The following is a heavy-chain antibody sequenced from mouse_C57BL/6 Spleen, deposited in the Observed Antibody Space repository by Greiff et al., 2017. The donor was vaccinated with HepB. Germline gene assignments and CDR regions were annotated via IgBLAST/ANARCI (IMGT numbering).Heavy chain of an antibody. CDR3: ARDPFITTVVAPYAMDY. D-gene: IGHD1-1*01. J-gene: IGHJ4*01. CDR2: ISDGGSYT. CDR1: GFTFSSYA. Sequence: EVMLVESGGGLVKPGGSLKLSCAASGFTFSSYAMSWVRQTPEKRLEWVATISDGGSYTYYPDNVKGRFTISRDNAKNNLYLQMSHLKSEDTAMYYCARDPFITTVVAPYAMDYWGQGTSVTVSS. V-gene: IGHV5-4*01.